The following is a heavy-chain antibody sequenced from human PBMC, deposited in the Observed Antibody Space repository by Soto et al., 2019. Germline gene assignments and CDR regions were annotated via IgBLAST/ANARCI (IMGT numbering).Heavy chain of an antibody. J-gene: IGHJ6*02. D-gene: IGHD4-17*01. CDR1: GGTFSSYA. CDR3: ARASTVTTIYYYYYGMDV. Sequence: QVQLVQSGAEVKKPGSSVKVSCKASGGTFSSYAISWVRQAPGQGLEWMGGIIPIFGTANYAQKFQGRVTITADKSTRTAYMELSSLRSEDTAVYYCARASTVTTIYYYYYGMDVWGQGTTVTVSS. CDR2: IIPIFGTA. V-gene: IGHV1-69*06.